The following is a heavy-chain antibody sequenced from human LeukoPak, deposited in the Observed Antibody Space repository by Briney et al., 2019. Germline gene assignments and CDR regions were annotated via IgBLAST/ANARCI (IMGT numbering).Heavy chain of an antibody. D-gene: IGHD3-9*01. V-gene: IGHV3-43*02. CDR1: GFTFDDYA. Sequence: GGSLRLSCAASGFTFDDYAMHWVRQAPGKALEGVSLISGRCGNTVYANSDNGRFTIARDNRKKSLYLQMNSLRTEDTALYYFVKVVEGYFDWPYGMDVWGQGTTVTVSS. J-gene: IGHJ6*02. CDR2: ISGRCGNT. CDR3: VKVVEGYFDWPYGMDV.